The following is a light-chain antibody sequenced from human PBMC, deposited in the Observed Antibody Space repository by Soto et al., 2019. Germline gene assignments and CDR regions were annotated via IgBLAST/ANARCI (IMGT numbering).Light chain of an antibody. Sequence: QSVLTQPASVSGSPGQSITISCTGSSSDVGGYNYVSWYQQPPGKAPKLMIYEVSNRPSGVSNRFSGSKSGNTASLTISGLQAEDEADYYCSSYTSVSLVVFGGGTKLTVL. CDR3: SSYTSVSLVV. CDR1: SSDVGGYNY. CDR2: EVS. V-gene: IGLV2-14*01. J-gene: IGLJ2*01.